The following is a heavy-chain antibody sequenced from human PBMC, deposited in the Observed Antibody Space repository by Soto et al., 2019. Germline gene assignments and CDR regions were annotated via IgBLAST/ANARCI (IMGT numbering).Heavy chain of an antibody. CDR1: GYSFASHW. CDR3: ARYSGSYWHYLDF. J-gene: IGHJ4*02. V-gene: IGHV5-51*01. CDR2: IYPGDSDT. Sequence: GESLKISCKGSGYSFASHWVAWVRQMPEKGLEWIGTIYPGDSDTKYSSAFRGHVTILADTSVSTAYLQWRSLEATDSAIYYCARYSGSYWHYLDFWGQGTLVTVSS. D-gene: IGHD1-26*01.